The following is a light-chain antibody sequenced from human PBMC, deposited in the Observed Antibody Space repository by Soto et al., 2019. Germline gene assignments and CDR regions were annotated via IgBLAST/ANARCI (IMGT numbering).Light chain of an antibody. CDR1: QSVSNNY. J-gene: IGKJ2*01. Sequence: EIVLTQSPGTLSLSPGERATLSCRASQSVSNNYLAWYQQKPGQAPRLLIYGASSRATGVPDRFSGSGSGTDFTLTISRLEPEDFAVYYCQQYGSSPPYTFGQGTKVEIK. CDR3: QQYGSSPPYT. CDR2: GAS. V-gene: IGKV3-20*01.